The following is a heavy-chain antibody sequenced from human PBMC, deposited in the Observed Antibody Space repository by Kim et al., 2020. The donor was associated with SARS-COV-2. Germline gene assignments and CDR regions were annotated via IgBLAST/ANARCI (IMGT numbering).Heavy chain of an antibody. V-gene: IGHV1-3*01. CDR1: GYAVTDYG. J-gene: IGHJ6*03. CDR3: ARGPTKITKFKVRRMTYYFIDV. Sequence: ASVKVSCKASGYAVTDYGIHWVRQAPGQGLEWLGWMHPDKGNTKYSQNFQGRVTITSDTSANTAYMELSSLRSDDTAVYYCARGPTKITKFKVRRMTYYFIDVWGKGTTVTVFS. CDR2: MHPDKGNT. D-gene: IGHD1-1*01.